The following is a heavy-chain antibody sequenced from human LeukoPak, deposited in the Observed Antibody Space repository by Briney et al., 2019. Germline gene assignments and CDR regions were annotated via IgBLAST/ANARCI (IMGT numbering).Heavy chain of an antibody. CDR1: GYTFTDYG. D-gene: IGHD5-12*01. J-gene: IGHJ4*02. V-gene: IGHV1-18*01. CDR2: VSAYNGDT. CDR3: ARDFYLYTGYGRSFDY. Sequence: WASVKVSCKASGYTFTDYGISWVRPAPGQGREWMGWVSAYNGDTYYTQKLQGRVTMTTDTSTSTAYMELRSLRSDDTALYYCARDFYLYTGYGRSFDYWGQGTLVTVSS.